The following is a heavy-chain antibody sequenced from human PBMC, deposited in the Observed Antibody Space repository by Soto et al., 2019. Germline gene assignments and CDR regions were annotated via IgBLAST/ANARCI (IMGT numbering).Heavy chain of an antibody. D-gene: IGHD2-8*02. CDR3: ARTRSAWSDFHYYALDV. CDR1: GFTFNSYG. CDR2: ISYDSTKT. V-gene: IGHV3-30*03. J-gene: IGHJ6*02. Sequence: QVQLVESGGGVVQPGRSLRLSCAASGFTFNSYGMHWVRQGPGNGLEWVAFISYDSTKTYYADSVKGRFTISRDNANSALYGQMNSLTGEDTAVYYYARTRSAWSDFHYYALDVWGQGTTVTVSS.